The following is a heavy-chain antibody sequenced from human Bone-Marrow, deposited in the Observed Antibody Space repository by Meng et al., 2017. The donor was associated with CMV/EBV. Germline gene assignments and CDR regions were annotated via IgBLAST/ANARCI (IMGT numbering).Heavy chain of an antibody. CDR3: ARDPSLVGASWYYYYGMDV. CDR2: ISYDGSNK. V-gene: IGHV3-30-3*01. CDR1: GFTFDDYA. Sequence: GESLKISCAASGFTFDDYAMHWVRQAPGKGLEWVAVISYDGSNKYYADSVKGRFTISRDNSKNTLYLQMNSLRAEDTAVYYCARDPSLVGASWYYYYGMDVWGQGTTVTVSS. D-gene: IGHD1-26*01. J-gene: IGHJ6*02.